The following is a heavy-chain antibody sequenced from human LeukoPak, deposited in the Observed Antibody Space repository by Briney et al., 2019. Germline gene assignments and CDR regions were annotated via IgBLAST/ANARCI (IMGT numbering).Heavy chain of an antibody. V-gene: IGHV3-43*01. CDR1: GFTFDDYT. D-gene: IGHD2-21*02. CDR2: ISWDGGST. Sequence: GGSLRLSCAASGFTFDDYTMHWVRQAPGKGLEWVSLISWDGGSTYYADSVKGRFTISRDNSKNSLYLQMNSLRTEDTALYYCAKDSCGGDCYPLAQYFQHWGQGTLVTVSS. CDR3: AKDSCGGDCYPLAQYFQH. J-gene: IGHJ1*01.